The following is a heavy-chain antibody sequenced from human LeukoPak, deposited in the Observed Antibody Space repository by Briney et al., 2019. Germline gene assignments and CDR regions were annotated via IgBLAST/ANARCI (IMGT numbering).Heavy chain of an antibody. V-gene: IGHV4-4*09. CDR3: ATSNDAKIAPFDH. Sequence: SETLSLTCTVSGVSMSAYQWSWVRQSPEKGLEWIRCINTKGETSYNPSLKSRVTTSVDTSKSQFSLRLTSVTAADTAVYHCATSNDAKIAPFDHWGQGAPVTVSS. CDR2: INTKGET. J-gene: IGHJ4*02. D-gene: IGHD2-21*01. CDR1: GVSMSAYQ.